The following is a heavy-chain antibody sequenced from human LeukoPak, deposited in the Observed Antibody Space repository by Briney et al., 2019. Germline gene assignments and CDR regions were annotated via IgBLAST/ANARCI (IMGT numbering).Heavy chain of an antibody. CDR3: AGNLYSSSWFPFDY. CDR2: IYYSGST. CDR1: GGSISSYY. V-gene: IGHV4-59*08. D-gene: IGHD6-13*01. Sequence: SETLSLTCTVSGGSISSYYWSWIRQPPGKGLEWIGYIYYSGSTNYNPSLKSRVTISVDTSKNQFSLKLSSVTAADTAVYYCAGNLYSSSWFPFDYWGQGTLVTVSS. J-gene: IGHJ4*02.